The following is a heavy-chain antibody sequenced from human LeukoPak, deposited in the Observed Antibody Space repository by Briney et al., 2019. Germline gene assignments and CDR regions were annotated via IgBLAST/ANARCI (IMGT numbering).Heavy chain of an antibody. V-gene: IGHV3-48*02. CDR1: GFSFSSYG. Sequence: GGSLRLSCAASGFSFSSYGMHWVRQAPGKGPEWVSYISSGSGSIYYADSVKGRFTISRDNAKNSLYLQMNSLRDEDTAVYYCASVQGGAVNYWGQGTLVTVSS. CDR2: ISSGSGSI. J-gene: IGHJ4*02. CDR3: ASVQGGAVNY. D-gene: IGHD6-19*01.